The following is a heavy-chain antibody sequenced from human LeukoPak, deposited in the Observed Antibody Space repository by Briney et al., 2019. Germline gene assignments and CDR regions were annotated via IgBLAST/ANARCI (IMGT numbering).Heavy chain of an antibody. J-gene: IGHJ4*02. CDR1: GFTFSSYA. CDR2: ISSNGGST. CDR3: ARVLRYCSGGSCSYYFDY. V-gene: IGHV3-64*01. Sequence: GGSLRLSCAASGFTFSSYAMHWVRQASGKGLEYVSAISSNGGSTYYANSVKGRFTISRDNSKNTLYLQMGSLRAEDMAVYYCARVLRYCSGGSCSYYFDYWGQGTLVTVSS. D-gene: IGHD2-15*01.